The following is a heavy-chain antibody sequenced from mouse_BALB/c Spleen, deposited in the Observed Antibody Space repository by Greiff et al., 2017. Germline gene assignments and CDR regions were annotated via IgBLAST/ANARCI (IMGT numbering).Heavy chain of an antibody. CDR2: IDPANGNT. D-gene: IGHD3-1*01. Sequence: VQLKESGAELVKPGASVKLSCTASGFNIKDTYMHWVKQRPEQGLEWIGRIDPANGNTKYDPKFQGKATITADTSSNTAYLQLSSLTSEDTAVYYCASLPSSWAMDYWGQGTSVTVSS. CDR3: ASLPSSWAMDY. V-gene: IGHV14-3*02. J-gene: IGHJ4*01. CDR1: GFNIKDTY.